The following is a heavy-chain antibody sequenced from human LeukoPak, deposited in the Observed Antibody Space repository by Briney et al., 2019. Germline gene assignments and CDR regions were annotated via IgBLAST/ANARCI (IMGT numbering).Heavy chain of an antibody. J-gene: IGHJ5*02. CDR2: INRDGSEK. V-gene: IGHV3-7*01. CDR1: GFTFSSYW. D-gene: IGHD2-2*01. Sequence: GGSLRLSCAVSGFTFSSYWMTWVRQPPGKRLEWVANINRDGSEKNYVDSVKGRFTISRDNAKDSLYLQMNNLRGEDTAVYYCARNRYPWGQGTLVTVST. CDR3: ARNRYP.